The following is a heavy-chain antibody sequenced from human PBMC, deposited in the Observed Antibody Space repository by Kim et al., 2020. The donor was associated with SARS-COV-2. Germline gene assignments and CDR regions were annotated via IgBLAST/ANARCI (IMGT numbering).Heavy chain of an antibody. CDR2: IWYDGSNK. J-gene: IGHJ3*02. D-gene: IGHD3-22*01. CDR3: ARESYYDSSGYYLPGDI. Sequence: GGSLRLSCAASGFTFSSYGMHWVRQAPGKGLEWVAVIWYDGSNKYYADSVKGRFTISRDNSKNTLYLQMNSLRAEDTAVYYCARESYYDSSGYYLPGDIWGQGTMVTVSS. V-gene: IGHV3-33*01. CDR1: GFTFSSYG.